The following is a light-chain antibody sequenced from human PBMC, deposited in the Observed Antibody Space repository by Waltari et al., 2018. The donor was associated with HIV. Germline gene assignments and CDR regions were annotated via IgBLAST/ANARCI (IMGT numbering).Light chain of an antibody. V-gene: IGLV1-47*01. J-gene: IGLJ2*01. CDR3: AAWADSLSGYVV. Sequence: QSVLTQPPSASGTPGQRVTISCSGSSSNIGSYYVYWYQQLPGTAPKLLIYRNNQRPSGVPDRFSGSKSGTSASLAISGLRSEDEADYYCAAWADSLSGYVVFGGGTKLTVL. CDR1: SSNIGSYY. CDR2: RNN.